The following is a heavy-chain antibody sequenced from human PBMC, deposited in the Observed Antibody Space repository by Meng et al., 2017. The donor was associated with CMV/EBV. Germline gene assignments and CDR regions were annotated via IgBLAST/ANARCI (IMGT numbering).Heavy chain of an antibody. CDR1: GFTFSSYS. CDR3: AKDKQYYDSSGWIDY. Sequence: LSLTCAASGFTFSSYSMHWVRQAPGKGLEWVAFIRYDGSNKYYADSVKGRFTISRDNSKNTLYLQMNSLRAEDTAVYYCAKDKQYYDSSGWIDYWGQGTLVTVSS. V-gene: IGHV3-30*02. J-gene: IGHJ4*02. D-gene: IGHD3-22*01. CDR2: IRYDGSNK.